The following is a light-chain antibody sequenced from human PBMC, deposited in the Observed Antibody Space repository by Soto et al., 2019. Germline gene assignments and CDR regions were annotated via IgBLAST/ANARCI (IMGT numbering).Light chain of an antibody. CDR2: DVN. J-gene: IGLJ1*01. V-gene: IGLV2-18*02. Sequence: QSALTQPPSVSGPPGQSVTISCTATTTDIDNYDSVSWYQQAPGTAPKLIIYDVNNRPSGAPDRFSGSTSGNTASLTISGLQAEDETDYLCCSHSGFNTPYVFASGTKVTV. CDR3: CSHSGFNTPYV. CDR1: TTDIDNYDS.